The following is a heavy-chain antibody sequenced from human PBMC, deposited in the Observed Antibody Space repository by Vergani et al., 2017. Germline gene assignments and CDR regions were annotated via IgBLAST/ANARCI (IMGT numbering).Heavy chain of an antibody. V-gene: IGHV3-23*01. CDR2: ISGSGGTI. J-gene: IGHJ4*02. CDR1: GFTFSSHA. CDR3: AKSPNFNNRPTDY. Sequence: EVQLLESGGGLVQPGGSLRLSCAASGFTFSSHAMTWVRQAPGKGLEWVSTISGSGGTIYYADSVKGRFSISRDKSKNTLFLQMNSLRAKDTALYYCAKSPNFNNRPTDYWGQGTLVTVSS. D-gene: IGHD1/OR15-1a*01.